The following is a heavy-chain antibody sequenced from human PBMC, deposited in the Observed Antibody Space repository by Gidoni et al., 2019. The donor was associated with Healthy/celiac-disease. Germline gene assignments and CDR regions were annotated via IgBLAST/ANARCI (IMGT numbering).Heavy chain of an antibody. V-gene: IGHV1-18*01. CDR1: GYTFTSYG. CDR3: ARDEPPDDYGDPYYYYYGMDV. CDR2: ISAYNGNT. Sequence: QVQLVPSGAEVKKPGASVKVSCKASGYTFTSYGIRWVRQAPGQGLEWMGWISAYNGNTNYAQKLQGRVTMTTDTSTSTAYMELRSLRSDDTAVYYCARDEPPDDYGDPYYYYYGMDVWGQGTTVTVSS. J-gene: IGHJ6*02. D-gene: IGHD4-17*01.